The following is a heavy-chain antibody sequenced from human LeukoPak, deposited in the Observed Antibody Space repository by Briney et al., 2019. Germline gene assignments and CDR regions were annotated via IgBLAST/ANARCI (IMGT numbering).Heavy chain of an antibody. J-gene: IGHJ6*02. V-gene: IGHV3-74*01. CDR3: ARGNYYAMDV. CDR2: INSDGTTT. CDR1: GFTFSSYW. Sequence: PGGSVRLFCAASGFTFSSYWMHWVRQAPGKGLVWVSRINSDGTTTNYADCVKGRFTISRDNAKNTLFLQMNSVRAEDTAVYYCARGNYYAMDVWGQGTTVTVSS.